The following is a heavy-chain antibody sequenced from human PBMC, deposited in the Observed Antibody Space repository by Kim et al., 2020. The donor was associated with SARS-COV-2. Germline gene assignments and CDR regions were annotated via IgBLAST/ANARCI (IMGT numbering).Heavy chain of an antibody. CDR1: GGSISSGSYY. CDR2: IYTSGST. Sequence: SETLSLTCTVSGGSISSGSYYWSWIRQPAGKGLEWIGRIYTSGSTNYNPSLKSRVTISVDTSKNQFSLKLSSVTAADTAVYYCARAALKYCSGGSCYSLDYWGQGTLVTVSS. D-gene: IGHD2-15*01. CDR3: ARAALKYCSGGSCYSLDY. J-gene: IGHJ4*02. V-gene: IGHV4-61*02.